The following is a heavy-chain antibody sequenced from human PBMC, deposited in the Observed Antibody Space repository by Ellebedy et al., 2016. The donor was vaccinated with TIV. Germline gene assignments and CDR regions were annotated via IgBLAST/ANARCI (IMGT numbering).Heavy chain of an antibody. CDR3: ARKQYYYDSGSYGWFDR. Sequence: GGSLRLSXAASGFTFSSSSMSWVRQAPGKGLEWVANIKQDGGEEYYVDSVKGRFTISRDNAKSSIYLQMNSLRAEDTAVYYCARKQYYYDSGSYGWFDRWGQGTLVTVSS. CDR1: GFTFSSSS. CDR2: IKQDGGEE. V-gene: IGHV3-7*01. D-gene: IGHD3-10*01. J-gene: IGHJ5*02.